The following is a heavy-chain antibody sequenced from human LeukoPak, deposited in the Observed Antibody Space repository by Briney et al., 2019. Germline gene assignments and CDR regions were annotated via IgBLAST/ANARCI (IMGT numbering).Heavy chain of an antibody. V-gene: IGHV2-5*02. Sequence: SGPTLVEPTHTLTLTCTFSGFSLSTSGVGGGWIRQPPGKALEWLALIYWDDDKRYSPSLKSRLTITKDTSKNQVVLTMTNMDPVDTATYYCAHSRSSGWGNWFDPWGQGTLITVSS. CDR1: GFSLSTSGVG. CDR3: AHSRSSGWGNWFDP. D-gene: IGHD6-19*01. J-gene: IGHJ5*02. CDR2: IYWDDDK.